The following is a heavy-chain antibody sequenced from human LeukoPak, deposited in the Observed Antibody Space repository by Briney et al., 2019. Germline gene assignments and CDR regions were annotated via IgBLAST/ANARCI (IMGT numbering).Heavy chain of an antibody. V-gene: IGHV1-8*01. Sequence: GASVKVSCKASGYTFTSYDINWVRQATGQGLEWMGWMNPNSGNTGYAQKFQGRVTMTRNTSISTAYMELSSLRSEDTAVYYCARGFLYGSGRREYFDYWGQGTLVTVSS. CDR1: GYTFTSYD. D-gene: IGHD3-10*01. CDR3: ARGFLYGSGRREYFDY. J-gene: IGHJ4*02. CDR2: MNPNSGNT.